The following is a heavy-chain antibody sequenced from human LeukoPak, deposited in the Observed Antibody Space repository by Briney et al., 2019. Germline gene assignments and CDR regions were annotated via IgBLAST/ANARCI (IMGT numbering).Heavy chain of an antibody. V-gene: IGHV3-73*01. CDR3: ARSLVDDYGGNSAYYFDY. J-gene: IGHJ4*02. CDR1: GFTFSGSA. D-gene: IGHD4-23*01. Sequence: GGSLRLSCATSGFTFSGSAMHWVRQASGKGLEWVGRIRSKTNNFATTYSASVRGRFTISRDDSENTAYLQMNSLKTEDTAVYYCARSLVDDYGGNSAYYFDYWGQGTLVTVSS. CDR2: IRSKTNNFAT.